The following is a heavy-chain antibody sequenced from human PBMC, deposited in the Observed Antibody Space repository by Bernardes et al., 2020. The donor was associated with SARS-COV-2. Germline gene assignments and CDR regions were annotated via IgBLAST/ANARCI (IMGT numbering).Heavy chain of an antibody. CDR1: GGSISSGGYY. CDR2: IYYSGST. CDR3: ARAHGITIFGLVIINWFDP. J-gene: IGHJ5*02. D-gene: IGHD3-3*01. V-gene: IGHV4-31*03. Sequence: SETLSLTCTVSGGSISSGGYYWSWIRQHPGKGLEWIGYIYYSGSTYYNPSLKSRVTISVDTSKNQFSLKLSSVTAAETAVYYCARAHGITIFGLVIINWFDPLGQGTLVTVSS.